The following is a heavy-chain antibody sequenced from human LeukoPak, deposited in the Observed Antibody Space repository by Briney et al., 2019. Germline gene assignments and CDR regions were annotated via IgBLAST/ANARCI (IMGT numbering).Heavy chain of an antibody. J-gene: IGHJ4*02. CDR1: GFTFSYYW. CDR2: INNDGSNT. Sequence: GGSLRLSCAASGFTFSYYWMHWVRQAPGKGLVWVPRINNDGSNTNYADSVKGRFTISRDNAKNTLYLQMNSLRAEDTAVYYCASPVGATSPFDYWGQGTLVTVSS. V-gene: IGHV3-74*01. CDR3: ASPVGATSPFDY. D-gene: IGHD1-26*01.